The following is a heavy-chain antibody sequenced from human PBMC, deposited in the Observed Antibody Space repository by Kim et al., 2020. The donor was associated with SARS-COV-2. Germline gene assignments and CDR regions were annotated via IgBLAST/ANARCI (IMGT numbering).Heavy chain of an antibody. J-gene: IGHJ6*02. CDR2: IIPMFRTP. Sequence: SVKVSCKASGGTFSSDAISWVRQAPGQGLEWMGGIIPMFRTPNYAQKFRGRLTIIADESTSTAYMELSSLRSEDTAVYHCARDVRGYTYGSGYYFYGLDVWGQGTTVTVSS. CDR1: GGTFSSDA. CDR3: ARDVRGYTYGSGYYFYGLDV. D-gene: IGHD5-18*01. V-gene: IGHV1-69*13.